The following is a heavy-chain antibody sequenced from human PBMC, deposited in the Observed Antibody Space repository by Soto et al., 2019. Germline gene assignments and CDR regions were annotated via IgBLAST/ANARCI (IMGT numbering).Heavy chain of an antibody. D-gene: IGHD4-4*01. CDR2: IRPDGSEA. CDR1: GFTFSDFY. V-gene: IGHV3-7*03. J-gene: IGHJ4*02. Sequence: EVQLVQSGGGLVQPGGSLRLSCVGSGFTFSDFYMNWVRQAPGKGLEWVANIRPDGSEANYVESVKGRFTTSRDNAKNSLFLQVNSLRADDSAVYYGAAWGGHDYNYWGQGILVTVSS. CDR3: AAWGGHDYNY.